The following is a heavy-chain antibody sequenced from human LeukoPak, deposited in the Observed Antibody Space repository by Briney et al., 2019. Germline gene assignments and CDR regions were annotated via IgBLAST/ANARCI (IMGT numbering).Heavy chain of an antibody. D-gene: IGHD3-16*01. V-gene: IGHV1-2*02. Sequence: GASVKVSCKASGYTFTGNHLYWVRQAPGQGLECMGWINLNSGGTNYAQNFQGRVTMTRDTSISTAYMELSSLRSDDTAVYYCARERGISAFDIWGQGTMVTVSS. J-gene: IGHJ3*02. CDR3: ARERGISAFDI. CDR1: GYTFTGNH. CDR2: INLNSGGT.